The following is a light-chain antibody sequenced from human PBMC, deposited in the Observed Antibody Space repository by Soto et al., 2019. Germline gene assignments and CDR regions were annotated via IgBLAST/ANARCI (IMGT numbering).Light chain of an antibody. V-gene: IGKV3-11*01. J-gene: IGKJ1*01. CDR2: DAS. CDR3: QQRSIWPWT. CDR1: QSVSNY. Sequence: EIVLTQSPATLSLSPGERANLSCWASQSVSNYFVWYQQKPGQAPRLLIYDASKRATAIPARFSGSGSGTDFTLTISSLEPEDFAVYYCQQRSIWPWTFGQGTKVEIK.